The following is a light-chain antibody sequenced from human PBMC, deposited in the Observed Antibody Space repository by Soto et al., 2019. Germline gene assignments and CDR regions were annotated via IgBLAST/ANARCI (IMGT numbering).Light chain of an antibody. Sequence: AIRMTQSPSSLSASTGDRVTITCRASQGISSYLAWYQQKPGKAPKLLIYDASNLESGVPSRFSGSGSGTDFTLTISRMAPEDFAVYYCQPYGSSGTFGQGTKVDIK. CDR2: DAS. V-gene: IGKV1-8*01. CDR1: QGISSY. J-gene: IGKJ1*01. CDR3: QPYGSSGT.